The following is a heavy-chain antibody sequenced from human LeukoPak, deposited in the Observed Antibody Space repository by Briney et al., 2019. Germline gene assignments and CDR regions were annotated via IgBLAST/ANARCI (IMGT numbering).Heavy chain of an antibody. CDR2: IKLDGTEK. V-gene: IGHV3-7*05. CDR1: GFTFSSYW. J-gene: IGHJ4*02. CDR3: ASDRFYFGV. D-gene: IGHD3-16*01. Sequence: PGGSLRLSCAASGFTFSSYWMHWVRQAPGKGLEWVANIKLDGTEKYYVESVKGRFTISRDNAKNSLYLQMNSLRAEDTAVYYCASDRFYFGVWGQGTLVTVSS.